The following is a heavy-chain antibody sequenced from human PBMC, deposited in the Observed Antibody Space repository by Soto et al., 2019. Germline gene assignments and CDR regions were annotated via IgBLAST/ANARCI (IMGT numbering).Heavy chain of an antibody. Sequence: QVQLVQSGAEVKKPGSSVKVSCKASGCTFSSYAISWVRQAPGQGLECMGGIIPIFGTANYAQKFQGRVTMTADKSTSTAYMELSSLRSEDTAVYYCARSHYDSSGYYYVVPFDYCGQGPLVTVSS. J-gene: IGHJ4*02. D-gene: IGHD3-22*01. CDR2: IIPIFGTA. CDR3: ARSHYDSSGYYYVVPFDY. CDR1: GCTFSSYA. V-gene: IGHV1-69*06.